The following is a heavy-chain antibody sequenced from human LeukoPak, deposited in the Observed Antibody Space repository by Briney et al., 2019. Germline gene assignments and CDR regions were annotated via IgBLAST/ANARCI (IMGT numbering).Heavy chain of an antibody. V-gene: IGHV4-59*01. CDR2: IYYSGST. Sequence: PSETLSLTCAVYGGSFSGYYWSWIRQPPGKGLEWIGYIYYSGSTNYNPSLKSRVTISVDTSKNQFSLKLSSVTAADTAVYYCARSPSHIGPNDYWGQGTLVTVSS. CDR1: GGSFSGYY. J-gene: IGHJ4*02. CDR3: ARSPSHIGPNDY.